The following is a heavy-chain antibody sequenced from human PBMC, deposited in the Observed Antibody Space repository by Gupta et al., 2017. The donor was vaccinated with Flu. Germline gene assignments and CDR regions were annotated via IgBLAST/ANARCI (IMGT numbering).Heavy chain of an antibody. D-gene: IGHD2-15*01. CDR1: GFTFSSYW. CDR3: ARVCSGGSCYPAYGMDV. CDR2: INSDGSST. V-gene: IGHV3-74*01. J-gene: IGHJ6*02. Sequence: EVQLVESGGGLVQPGGSLRLSCAASGFTFSSYWMHWVRQAPGKGLVWVSRINSDGSSTSYADSVKGRFTISRDNAKNTLYLQMNSLRAEDTAVYYCARVCSGGSCYPAYGMDVWGQGTTVTVSS.